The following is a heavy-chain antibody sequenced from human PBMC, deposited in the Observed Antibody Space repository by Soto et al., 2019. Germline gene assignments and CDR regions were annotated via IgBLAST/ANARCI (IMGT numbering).Heavy chain of an antibody. D-gene: IGHD2-15*01. Sequence: QVQLQQWGAGLLKPSETLSLTCAVYGGSFSGYYWSWIRQPPGKGLEWIGEINHSGSTNYNPSLKSRVTISVDTSKNQFSLKLSSVTAADTAVYYCARQTWESGYCSGGSCYGDYFDYWGQGTLVTVSS. CDR3: ARQTWESGYCSGGSCYGDYFDY. CDR2: INHSGST. V-gene: IGHV4-34*01. CDR1: GGSFSGYY. J-gene: IGHJ4*02.